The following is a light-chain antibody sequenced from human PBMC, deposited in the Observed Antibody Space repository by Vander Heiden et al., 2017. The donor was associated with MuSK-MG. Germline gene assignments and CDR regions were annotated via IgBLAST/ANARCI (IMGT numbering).Light chain of an antibody. J-gene: IGKJ4*01. CDR3: QQSYSTLT. CDR1: QSISSY. V-gene: IGKV1-39*01. CDR2: AAS. Sequence: DIQMTQSPSSLSASVGDRVTITCRASQSISSYLNWYQKKPGKAPKLLIYAASRLQSGVTSRFSGSGSGTDFTLTISRLQPEDFASYYWQQSYSTLTFGGGTKVEIK.